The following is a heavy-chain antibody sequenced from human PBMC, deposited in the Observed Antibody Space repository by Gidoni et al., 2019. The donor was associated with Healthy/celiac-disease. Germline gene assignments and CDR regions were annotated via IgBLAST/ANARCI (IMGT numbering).Heavy chain of an antibody. J-gene: IGHJ6*02. CDR2: INPNSGGT. CDR1: GYTFTGYY. D-gene: IGHD3-10*01. Sequence: QVQLVQSGAEVKKPGASVKVSCKASGYTFTGYYMHWVRQAPGQGLEWMGWINPNSGGTNYAQKFQGRVTMTRDTSISTAYMELSRLRSDDTAVYYCARDARRFGELPEEYGMDVWGQGTTVTVSS. V-gene: IGHV1-2*02. CDR3: ARDARRFGELPEEYGMDV.